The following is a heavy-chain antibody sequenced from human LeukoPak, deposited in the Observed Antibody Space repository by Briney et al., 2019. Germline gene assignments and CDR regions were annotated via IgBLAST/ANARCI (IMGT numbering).Heavy chain of an antibody. J-gene: IGHJ6*03. CDR2: ISGSGGST. CDR1: GFTFSTYG. CDR3: ARERGPYYYYYMDV. D-gene: IGHD3-10*01. Sequence: GGSLRLSCAASGFTFSTYGMTWVRQAPGKGLEWVSAISGSGGSTYYADSVKGRFTISRDNAKNSLYLQMNSLRAEDTAVYYCARERGPYYYYYMDVWGKGTTVTVSS. V-gene: IGHV3-23*01.